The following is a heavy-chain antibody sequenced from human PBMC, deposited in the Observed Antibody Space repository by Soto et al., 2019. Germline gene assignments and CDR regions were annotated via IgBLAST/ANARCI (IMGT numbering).Heavy chain of an antibody. V-gene: IGHV1-2*04. CDR1: GYSFTDYH. J-gene: IGHJ6*02. D-gene: IGHD2-8*01. Sequence: QVQLVQSGAEVKKPGASVKVSCKATGYSFTDYHIHWVRQAPGQGLEWLGRINPKSGGTSTAQKFQGWVTMTTGTSISTASMERTRLTSDDTAIYYCARGVSTDCSNGVCSFFYDHDMDVWGQGTTVTVSS. CDR2: INPKSGGT. CDR3: ARGVSTDCSNGVCSFFYDHDMDV.